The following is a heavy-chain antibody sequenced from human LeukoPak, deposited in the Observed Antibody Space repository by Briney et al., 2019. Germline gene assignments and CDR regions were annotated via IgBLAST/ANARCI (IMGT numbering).Heavy chain of an antibody. V-gene: IGHV3-21*01. CDR2: ITSSSAYI. CDR1: GFTFSNYN. D-gene: IGHD1-26*01. J-gene: IGHJ4*02. CDR3: ARGYQVGATTGFCYFDY. Sequence: GGSLRLSCAAPGFTFSNYNMNWVRQAPGKGLEWVSSITSSSAYIYYADSVKGRFTISRDNAKNSLYLQMNSLRAEDTAVYYCARGYQVGATTGFCYFDYWGQGTLVTVSS.